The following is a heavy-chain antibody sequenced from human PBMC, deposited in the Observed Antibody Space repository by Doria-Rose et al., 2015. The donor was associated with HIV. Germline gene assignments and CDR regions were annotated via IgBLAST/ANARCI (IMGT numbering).Heavy chain of an antibody. CDR3: ARMGSYRELDY. Sequence: QLQESGPGLVKPSETLSLTCSVSGASVSSRGYYWNWIRQVPGKGLESLGYTYYTGTSDYSPSLKSRLNMAVDTSKNQFSLKLSFVTVADTAVYYCARMGSYRELDYWGQGALVTVSA. V-gene: IGHV4-31*03. D-gene: IGHD3-3*01. CDR2: TYYTGTS. CDR1: GASVSSRGYY. J-gene: IGHJ4*02.